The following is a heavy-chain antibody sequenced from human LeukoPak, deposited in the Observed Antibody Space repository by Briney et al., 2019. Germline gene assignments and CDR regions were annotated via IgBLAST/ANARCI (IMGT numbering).Heavy chain of an antibody. Sequence: GRSLRLSCAASGFTFNMYGIHWVRQAPGKGLEWVALISFDGTNAYYGDSVKGRFSISRDNSRNTVYLQMNSLTAEDTAVYYCASSPPHYSGTLDAFDIWGQGTMVTVAS. CDR3: ASSPPHYSGTLDAFDI. CDR1: GFTFNMYG. CDR2: ISFDGTNA. D-gene: IGHD1-26*01. V-gene: IGHV3-30*03. J-gene: IGHJ3*02.